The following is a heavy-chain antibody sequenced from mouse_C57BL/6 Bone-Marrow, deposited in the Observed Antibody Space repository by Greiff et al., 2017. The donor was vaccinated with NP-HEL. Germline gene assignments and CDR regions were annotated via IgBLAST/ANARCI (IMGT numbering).Heavy chain of an antibody. V-gene: IGHV7-1*01. CDR3: ARDAFYGYYAMDY. CDR1: GFTFSDFY. CDR2: SRNKANDYTT. D-gene: IGHD1-1*01. Sequence: EVKVVESGGGLVQSGRSLRLSCATSGFTFSDFYMEWVRQAPGKGLEWIAASRNKANDYTTEYSASVKGRFIVSRDTSQSILYLQMNALRAEDTAIYYCARDAFYGYYAMDYWGQGTSVTVSS. J-gene: IGHJ4*01.